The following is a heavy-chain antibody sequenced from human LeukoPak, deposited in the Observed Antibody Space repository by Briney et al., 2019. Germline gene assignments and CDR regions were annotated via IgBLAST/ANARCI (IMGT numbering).Heavy chain of an antibody. D-gene: IGHD5-18*01. Sequence: GGSLRLSCAASGFTFSSYSMNWVRQAPGKGLEWVSSISSSSSYIYYADSVKGRFTISRDNSKNTLYLQMNSLRAEDTAVYYCAKVSAPVDTAMAVDYWGQGTLVTVSS. J-gene: IGHJ4*02. V-gene: IGHV3-21*04. CDR3: AKVSAPVDTAMAVDY. CDR1: GFTFSSYS. CDR2: ISSSSSYI.